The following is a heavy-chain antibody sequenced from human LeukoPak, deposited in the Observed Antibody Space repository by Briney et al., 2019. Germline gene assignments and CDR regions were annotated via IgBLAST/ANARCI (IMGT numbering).Heavy chain of an antibody. CDR1: GGSISSYY. Sequence: SETLSLTCTVSGGSISSYYWSWIRQPPGKGLEWIGYIYYSGSTNYNPSLKSRVTISVDTSKNQFSLKLSSVTAADTAVYYCAKTPLRDEWFGELLYPDYWGQGTLVTVSS. CDR3: AKTPLRDEWFGELLYPDY. V-gene: IGHV4-59*01. D-gene: IGHD3-10*01. CDR2: IYYSGST. J-gene: IGHJ4*02.